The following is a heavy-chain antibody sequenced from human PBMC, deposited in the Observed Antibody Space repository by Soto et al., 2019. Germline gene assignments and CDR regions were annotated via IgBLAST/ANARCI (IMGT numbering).Heavy chain of an antibody. D-gene: IGHD3-10*01. J-gene: IGHJ5*02. CDR3: ARPGVRGVTWFDP. V-gene: IGHV1-3*01. CDR1: GYTFTSYA. CDR2: INAGNGNT. Sequence: QVQLVQSGAEVKKPGASVKVSCKASGYTFTSYAMHWVRQAPGQRLEWMGWINAGNGNTKYSQKFQGRVTITRDTXASTAYMELSSLRSEDTAVYYCARPGVRGVTWFDPWGQGTLVTVSS.